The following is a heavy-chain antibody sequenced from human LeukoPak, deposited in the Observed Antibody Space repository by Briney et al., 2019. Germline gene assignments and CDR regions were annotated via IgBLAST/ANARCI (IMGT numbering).Heavy chain of an antibody. CDR1: GGSISSGDYY. CDR2: IYYSGST. V-gene: IGHV4-30-4*01. Sequence: SETLSLTCTVSGGSISSGDYYWSWIRQPPGKGLERIGYIYYSGSTYYNPSLKSRVTISVDTSKNQFSLKLSSVTAADTAVYYCARAKRNAFDIWGQGTMVTVSS. CDR3: ARAKRNAFDI. J-gene: IGHJ3*02.